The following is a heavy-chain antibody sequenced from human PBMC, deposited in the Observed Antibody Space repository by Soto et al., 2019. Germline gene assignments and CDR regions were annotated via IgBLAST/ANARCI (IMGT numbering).Heavy chain of an antibody. CDR2: SYYSGST. CDR1: GGSISSYY. J-gene: IGHJ2*01. CDR3: ARDYYGSGFDL. D-gene: IGHD3-10*01. V-gene: IGHV4-59*08. Sequence: QVQLQESGPGLVKPSETLSLTCTVSGGSISSYYWSWIRQPPGKGLEWIGYSYYSGSTNYNPSLKSRGTISVDTSKNQFSLKLSSVTAADTAVYYCARDYYGSGFDLWGRGTLVTVSS.